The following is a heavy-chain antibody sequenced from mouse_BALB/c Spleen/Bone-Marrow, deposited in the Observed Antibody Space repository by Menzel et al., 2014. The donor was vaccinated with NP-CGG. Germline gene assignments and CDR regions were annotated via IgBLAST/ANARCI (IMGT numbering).Heavy chain of an antibody. CDR2: IYPGDGDT. CDR1: GYAFSSSW. Sequence: VQLQESGPELVKPGASVKISCKASGYAFSSSWMNWVKQRPGQDLEWIGRIYPGDGDTNYNGKFKGKATLTADKSSSTAYMQLSSLTSVDSAVYFCARDYYGSSYDYWGQGTTLTVSS. D-gene: IGHD1-1*01. J-gene: IGHJ2*01. CDR3: ARDYYGSSYDY. V-gene: IGHV1-82*01.